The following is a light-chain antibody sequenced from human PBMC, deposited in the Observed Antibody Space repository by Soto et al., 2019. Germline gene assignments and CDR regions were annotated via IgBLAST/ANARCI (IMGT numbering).Light chain of an antibody. Sequence: EIVLTQSPASLSLSRGERATLTCRASQSVSIYLAWYQQKPGQAPRLLIYDASNRATAIPSRFSGSGSGTEFTLTLSSLEPEDFAVYYCQQRSNWPITFGPGTKVEIK. V-gene: IGKV3-11*01. CDR2: DAS. CDR1: QSVSIY. J-gene: IGKJ3*01. CDR3: QQRSNWPIT.